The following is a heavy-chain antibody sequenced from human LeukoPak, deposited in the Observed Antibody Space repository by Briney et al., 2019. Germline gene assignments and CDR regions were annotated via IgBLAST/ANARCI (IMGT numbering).Heavy chain of an antibody. V-gene: IGHV1-8*01. CDR2: MNPNSGNT. Sequence: GASVKVSCKASGYTFTSYDINWVRQATGQGLEWMGWMNPNSGNTGYAQKFQGRVTMTRDTSISTAYMELSRLRSDDTAVYYCARVSEQWRAHTGNFDYWGQGTLVTVSS. CDR3: ARVSEQWRAHTGNFDY. CDR1: GYTFTSYD. J-gene: IGHJ4*02. D-gene: IGHD6-19*01.